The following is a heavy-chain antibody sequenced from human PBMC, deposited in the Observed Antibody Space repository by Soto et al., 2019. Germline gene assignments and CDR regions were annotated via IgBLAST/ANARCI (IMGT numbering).Heavy chain of an antibody. CDR2: IKQDGSEK. CDR1: GFTFSTYW. Sequence: PGGSLILSCAASGFTFSTYWMNWVRQAPGKGLEWVANIKQDGSEKYYVDSVKGRFAISRDNAKDSLFLQMNNLRAEGTAVYYCVRDWSTFWGMDVWGQGTTVTVSS. V-gene: IGHV3-7*01. CDR3: VRDWSTFWGMDV. J-gene: IGHJ6*02.